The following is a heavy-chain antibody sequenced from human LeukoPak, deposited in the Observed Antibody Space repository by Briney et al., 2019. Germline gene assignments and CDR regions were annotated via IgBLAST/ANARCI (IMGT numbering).Heavy chain of an antibody. CDR2: IYYSGST. Sequence: SETLSLTCTVSGGSISSSSYYWGWIRQPPGKGLEWIGSIYYSGSTYYNPSLKSRVTISVDTSKNHFSLKLSSVTAADTAVYYCARVLTRTIFGVVITHYYYYYYMDVWGKGTTVTVSS. J-gene: IGHJ6*03. CDR1: GGSISSSSYY. D-gene: IGHD3-3*01. CDR3: ARVLTRTIFGVVITHYYYYYYMDV. V-gene: IGHV4-39*07.